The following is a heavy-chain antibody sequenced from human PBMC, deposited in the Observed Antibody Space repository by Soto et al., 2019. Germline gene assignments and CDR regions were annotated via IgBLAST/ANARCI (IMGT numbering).Heavy chain of an antibody. Sequence: QVQLVQSGAEVKKPGSSVKVSCKASGGTFSSYAITWVRQAPGQGLEWMGGIIPIFGTANYAQKFQARVTITADESTSTAYMELSSLRSEDTAVYYCARDRGPSSGYYPYWFDPWGQGTLDTVSS. D-gene: IGHD3-22*01. CDR1: GGTFSSYA. J-gene: IGHJ5*02. CDR3: ARDRGPSSGYYPYWFDP. CDR2: IIPIFGTA. V-gene: IGHV1-69*12.